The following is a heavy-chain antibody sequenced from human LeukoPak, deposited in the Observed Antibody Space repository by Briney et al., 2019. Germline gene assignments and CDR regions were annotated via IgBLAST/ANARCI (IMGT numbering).Heavy chain of an antibody. D-gene: IGHD6-19*01. V-gene: IGHV3-30*18. CDR2: ISYDGANK. CDR1: GFTFSNYA. J-gene: IGHJ4*02. Sequence: GGSLRLSCAASGFTFSNYAMHWVRQAPGKGLEWVAVISYDGANKYYADSVKGRFTISRDNSKNTLFLQMNSLRAEDTAVYYCAKGEGGDSGWYGDYWGQGTLVTVSS. CDR3: AKGEGGDSGWYGDY.